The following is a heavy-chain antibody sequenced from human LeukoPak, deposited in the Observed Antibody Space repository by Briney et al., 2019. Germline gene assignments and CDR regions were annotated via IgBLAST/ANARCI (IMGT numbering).Heavy chain of an antibody. CDR2: VSLDGIT. Sequence: GSLRLSCAASGFTFSSYSMNWVRQAPGKGLEWIGDVSLDGITNYNPSLLGRVTISLDKSAKQVSLRLTSVTAADTAIYYCARDSSAPRSYFALDVWGQGTTVTVSS. D-gene: IGHD6-19*01. CDR3: ARDSSAPRSYFALDV. V-gene: IGHV4-4*02. CDR1: GFTFSSYSM. J-gene: IGHJ6*01.